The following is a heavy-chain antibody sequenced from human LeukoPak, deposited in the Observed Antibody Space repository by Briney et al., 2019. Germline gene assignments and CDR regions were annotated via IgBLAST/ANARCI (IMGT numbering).Heavy chain of an antibody. D-gene: IGHD3-16*01. Sequence: GGSLRLSCAASGFTFSTYSMNWVRQAPGKGLEWVSYITGSSSTISYADSVKGRFTISRDNARNSLYLQMNSLRAEDTAVYYCATDRHWAFDYWGQGTLVTVSS. CDR3: ATDRHWAFDY. CDR1: GFTFSTYS. V-gene: IGHV3-48*01. J-gene: IGHJ4*02. CDR2: ITGSSSTI.